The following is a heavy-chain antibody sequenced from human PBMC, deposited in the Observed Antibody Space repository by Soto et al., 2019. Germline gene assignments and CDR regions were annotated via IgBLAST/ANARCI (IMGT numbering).Heavy chain of an antibody. Sequence: LRLSCAASGFTFSNYAMNWVRQPPGKGLEWVSAISGSGGSTYYADSVKGRFTISRDNSKNTLYLQMNSLRADDTALYYCAKDPTGTTRNFAYWGQGTLVTVSS. CDR3: AKDPTGTTRNFAY. CDR1: GFTFSNYA. V-gene: IGHV3-23*01. CDR2: ISGSGGST. D-gene: IGHD1-7*01. J-gene: IGHJ4*02.